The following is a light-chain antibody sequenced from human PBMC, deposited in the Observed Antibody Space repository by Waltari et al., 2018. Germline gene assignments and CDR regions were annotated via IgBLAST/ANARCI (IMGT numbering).Light chain of an antibody. CDR2: DVT. CDR3: TSFTYRTTLV. Sequence: QSALTQPAPVPASPGQSITITRHGLNRSFGCFNQVYWYQYLPGKAPKLLIYDVTKRPSGVSDRFSGSRSGATASLTISGLQAEDEADYYCTSFTYRTTLVFGGGTKLAVL. V-gene: IGLV2-14*03. J-gene: IGLJ2*01. CDR1: NRSFGCFNQ.